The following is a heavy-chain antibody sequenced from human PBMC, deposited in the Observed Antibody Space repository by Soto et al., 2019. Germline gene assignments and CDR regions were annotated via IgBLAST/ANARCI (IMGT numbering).Heavy chain of an antibody. CDR3: PRRPSSSSYCFDP. J-gene: IGHJ5*02. CDR2: IIPIFGTA. CDR1: GGTFSSYA. D-gene: IGHD6-6*01. V-gene: IGHV1-69*13. Sequence: RASVKVSCKASGGTFSSYAISWVRQAPGQGLEWMGGIIPIFGTANYAQKFQGRVTITADESTSTAYMELSSLRSGDTAVYYCPRRPSSSSYCFDPWGQGTLVTVSS.